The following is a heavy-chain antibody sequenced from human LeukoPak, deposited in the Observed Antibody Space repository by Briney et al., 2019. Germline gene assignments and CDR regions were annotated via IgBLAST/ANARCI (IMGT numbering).Heavy chain of an antibody. Sequence: GGSLRLSCAASGFTFSSYWMSWVRQAPGKGLEWVANIKQDGSEKYYVDSVKGRFTISRDNAKNSLYLQMNSLRAEDTAVYYCARDSGIVVVVAAAVGFDPWGQGTLVTVSS. CDR2: IKQDGSEK. CDR1: GFTFSSYW. J-gene: IGHJ5*02. V-gene: IGHV3-7*05. CDR3: ARDSGIVVVVAAAVGFDP. D-gene: IGHD2-15*01.